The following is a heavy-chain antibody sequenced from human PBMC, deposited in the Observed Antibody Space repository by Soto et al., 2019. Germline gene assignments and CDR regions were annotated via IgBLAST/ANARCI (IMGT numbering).Heavy chain of an antibody. CDR3: ARDRSTTEYYYYYYGMDV. D-gene: IGHD2-2*01. CDR1: GGSISSGGYY. J-gene: IGHJ6*02. V-gene: IGHV4-31*03. Sequence: SETLSLTCTVSGGSISSGGYYWSWIRQHPGKGMEWIGYIYYSGSTYYNPSLKSRVTISVDTSKNHFSLKLSSVTAADTAVYYCARDRSTTEYYYYYYGMDVWGQGTTVTVSS. CDR2: IYYSGST.